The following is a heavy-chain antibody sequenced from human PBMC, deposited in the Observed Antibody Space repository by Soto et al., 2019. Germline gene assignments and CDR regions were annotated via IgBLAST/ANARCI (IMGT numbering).Heavy chain of an antibody. CDR1: GFTVSNNY. V-gene: IGHV3-66*01. J-gene: IGHJ4*02. CDR3: ARDGTYNWV. Sequence: EVQLVESGGGLVQPGGSLRLSCAASGFTVSNNYMRWVRQAPGKGLEWVSLIYSGGATYYADSVKGRFTISRDNSKNTRYLQMNSLRAENTAVYYCARDGTYNWVGGQGNLVTVSS. CDR2: IYSGGAT. D-gene: IGHD1-1*01.